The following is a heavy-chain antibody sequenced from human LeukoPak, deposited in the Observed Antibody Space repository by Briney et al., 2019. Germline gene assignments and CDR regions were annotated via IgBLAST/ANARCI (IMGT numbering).Heavy chain of an antibody. J-gene: IGHJ4*02. CDR1: GGSISSYY. V-gene: IGHV4-59*01. D-gene: IGHD3-10*01. CDR2: TYYSGST. Sequence: PSETLSLTCTVSGGSISSYYWSWIRQHPGKGLEWIGYTYYSGSTNYNPSLKSRVTISVDTSKNQFSLKLSSVTAADTAVYYCARALPGSGPYYFDYWGQGTLVTVSS. CDR3: ARALPGSGPYYFDY.